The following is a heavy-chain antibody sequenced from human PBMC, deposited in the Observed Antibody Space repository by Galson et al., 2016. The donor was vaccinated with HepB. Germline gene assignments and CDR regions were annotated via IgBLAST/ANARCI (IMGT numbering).Heavy chain of an antibody. CDR1: GFTFRNYW. D-gene: IGHD3-3*01. CDR2: IKLDGSEA. Sequence: SLRLSCAASGFTFRNYWMSWVRQAPGKGLEWVANIKLDGSEAYYVDSVEGRFTISRDNAKNSVYLQMNSLRADDTAVYYCARDNVPRGYDFWSGYCPDDDYYGLDVWSQGTTVTVSS. J-gene: IGHJ6*02. CDR3: ARDNVPRGYDFWSGYCPDDDYYGLDV. V-gene: IGHV3-7*03.